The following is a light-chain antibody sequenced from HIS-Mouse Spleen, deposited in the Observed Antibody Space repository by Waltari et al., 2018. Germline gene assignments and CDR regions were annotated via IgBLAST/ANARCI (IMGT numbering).Light chain of an antibody. CDR2: WAS. CDR3: QQYYSTPPT. V-gene: IGKV4-1*01. CDR1: QSVLYSSKHKND. J-gene: IGKJ1*01. Sequence: DIVMTQSPDSLAVSLGERATINCKSSQSVLYSSKHKNDLAWYQQKPGQPPKLLIYWASTRESGVPDRFSGSGSGTDFTLTISSLQAEDVAVYYCQQYYSTPPTFGQGTKVEIK.